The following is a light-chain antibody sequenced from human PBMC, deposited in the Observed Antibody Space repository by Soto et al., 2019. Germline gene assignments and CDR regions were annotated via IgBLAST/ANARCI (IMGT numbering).Light chain of an antibody. CDR2: GAS. CDR3: QHSNNWPRT. Sequence: EMVMTQSPATLSVSPGERATLSSSASQSVSSNLAWYQQKPGQAPRLLIYGASTRATGIPARLSGSGSGIEFTLTISSLQSEDFAVYYCQHSNNWPRTFGQGTKVEIK. V-gene: IGKV3-15*01. J-gene: IGKJ1*01. CDR1: QSVSSN.